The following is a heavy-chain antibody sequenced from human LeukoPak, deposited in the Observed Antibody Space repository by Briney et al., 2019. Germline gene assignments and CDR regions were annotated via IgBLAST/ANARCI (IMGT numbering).Heavy chain of an antibody. CDR3: ARVKVYYDSSGGTLDY. CDR2: INPNGGST. CDR1: GYTFTGYY. J-gene: IGHJ4*02. Sequence: ASVKVSCKASGYTFTGYYMHWVRQAPGQGLEWMGIINPNGGSTSYAQKFQGRVTMTRDTSTSTVYMELSSLRSEDTAVYYCARVKVYYDSSGGTLDYWGQGTLVTVSS. V-gene: IGHV1-46*01. D-gene: IGHD3-22*01.